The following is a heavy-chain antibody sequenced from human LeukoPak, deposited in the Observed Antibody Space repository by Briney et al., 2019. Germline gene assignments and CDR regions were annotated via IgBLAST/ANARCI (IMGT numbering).Heavy chain of an antibody. V-gene: IGHV4-59*01. CDR1: GGSISSYY. CDR3: ARERRGAYSSSWYWFDP. D-gene: IGHD6-13*01. J-gene: IGHJ5*02. CDR2: IYYSGST. Sequence: SETLSLTCTVSGGSISSYYWSWLRQPPGKGLEWIGYIYYSGSTNYNPSLKSRVTISVDTSKNQFSLKLSSVTAADTAVYYCARERRGAYSSSWYWFDPWGQGTLVTVSS.